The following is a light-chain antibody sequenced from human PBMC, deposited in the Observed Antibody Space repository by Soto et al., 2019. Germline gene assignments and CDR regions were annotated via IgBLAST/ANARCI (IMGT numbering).Light chain of an antibody. CDR1: SSDVGNYIF. J-gene: IGLJ1*01. V-gene: IGLV2-14*01. Sequence: QSVLTQPASVSGSPGQSITISCTGTSSDVGNYIFVSWYRQHPGKAPKLMIYDINNRPSGVSNRFSGSKSGNTASLTISGLQAEDEADYYCVSYTTSASYVFGTGTQLIVL. CDR3: VSYTTSASYV. CDR2: DIN.